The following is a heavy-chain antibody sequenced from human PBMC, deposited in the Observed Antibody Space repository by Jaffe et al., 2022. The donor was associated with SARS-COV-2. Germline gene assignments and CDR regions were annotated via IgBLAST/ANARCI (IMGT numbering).Heavy chain of an antibody. CDR2: INTHTGNP. Sequence: QVQLVQSGFELKKPGASVKVSCKTSGNTFTTYPINWVRQAPGQGLEWLGWINTHTGNPTYAQAFTGRFVFSLDTSVSTAYLQVSSLEADDTAMYYCARGSSSGWFRVFDYWGQGTLVTVSS. J-gene: IGHJ4*02. CDR1: GNTFTTYP. D-gene: IGHD6-19*01. V-gene: IGHV7-4-1*02. CDR3: ARGSSSGWFRVFDY.